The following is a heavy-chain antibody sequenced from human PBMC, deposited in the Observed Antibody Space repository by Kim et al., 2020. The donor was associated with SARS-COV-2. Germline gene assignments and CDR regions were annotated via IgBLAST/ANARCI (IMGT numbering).Heavy chain of an antibody. CDR1: GGSISSGDYY. Sequence: SETLSLTCTVSGGSISSGDYYWSWIRQPPGKGLEWIGYIYYSGSTYYNPSLKSRVTISVDTSKNQFSLKLSSVTAADTAVYYCARETRVWRASYYYYMDVWGKGTTVTVSS. J-gene: IGHJ6*03. D-gene: IGHD6-6*01. CDR2: IYYSGST. V-gene: IGHV4-30-4*01. CDR3: ARETRVWRASYYYYMDV.